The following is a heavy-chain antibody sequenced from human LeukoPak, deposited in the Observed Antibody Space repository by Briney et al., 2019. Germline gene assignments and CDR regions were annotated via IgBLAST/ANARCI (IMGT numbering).Heavy chain of an antibody. D-gene: IGHD3-3*01. J-gene: IGHJ4*02. CDR1: GGSISSGGYY. V-gene: IGHV4-31*03. CDR3: ASSYDFWSGYPPEFDY. Sequence: SQTLSLTCTVSGGSISSGGYYWSWIRQHPGKGLEWIGYIYYSGSTYYNPSLKSRVTILVDTSKNQFSLKLSSVTAADTAVYYCASSYDFWSGYPPEFDYWGQGTLVTVSS. CDR2: IYYSGST.